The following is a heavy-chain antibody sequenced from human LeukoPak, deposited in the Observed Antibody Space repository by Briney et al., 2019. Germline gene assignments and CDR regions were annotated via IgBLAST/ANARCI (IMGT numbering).Heavy chain of an antibody. Sequence: GGSLGLSCAASGFTFSSYAMSWVRQAPGKGLEWVSAISGSGGSTYYADSVKGRFTISRDNSKNTLYLQMNSLRAEDTAVYYCARVVLYYDFWSAYFHDWGQGTLVTVSS. D-gene: IGHD3-3*01. CDR3: ARVVLYYDFWSAYFHD. CDR2: ISGSGGST. CDR1: GFTFSSYA. V-gene: IGHV3-23*01. J-gene: IGHJ4*02.